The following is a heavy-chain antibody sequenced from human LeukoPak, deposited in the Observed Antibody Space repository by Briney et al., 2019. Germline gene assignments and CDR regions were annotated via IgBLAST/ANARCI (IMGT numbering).Heavy chain of an antibody. J-gene: IGHJ6*03. CDR3: ARAVPAAPHYYYYYMDV. Sequence: SVKVSCKASGGTFSSYAISWVRQAPGQGLEWMGGIIPIFGTANYAQKFQGRVTITTDESTSTAYMELSSLRSEDTAVYYCARAVPAAPHYYYYYMDVWGKGTTVTVSS. V-gene: IGHV1-69*05. CDR1: GGTFSSYA. D-gene: IGHD2-2*01. CDR2: IIPIFGTA.